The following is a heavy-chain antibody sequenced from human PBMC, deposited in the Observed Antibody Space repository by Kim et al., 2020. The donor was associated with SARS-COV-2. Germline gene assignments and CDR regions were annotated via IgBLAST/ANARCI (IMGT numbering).Heavy chain of an antibody. CDR3: ARDDCNGNGCYSKDAFDL. J-gene: IGHJ3*01. CDR2: ISSSGGSK. D-gene: IGHD2-15*01. Sequence: GGSLRLSCAASGFIFSNHEMNWVRQAPGKGLEWISYISSSGGSKAYADSVKGRFIISRDNAKNSVYLQVNSLRADDTAVYYYARDDCNGNGCYSKDAFDLWGQGTMVTVSS. CDR1: GFIFSNHE. V-gene: IGHV3-48*03.